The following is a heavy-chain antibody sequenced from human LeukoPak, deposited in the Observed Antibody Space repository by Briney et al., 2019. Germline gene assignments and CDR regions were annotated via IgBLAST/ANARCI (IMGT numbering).Heavy chain of an antibody. Sequence: VASVKVSCKASGGTFSSYTISWVRQAPGQGLEWMGRIITILGIANYAQKFQGRVTITADKSTSTAYMELSSLRSEDTAVYYCASPTRTSGSYYDGYFDLWGRGTLVTVSS. J-gene: IGHJ2*01. D-gene: IGHD1-26*01. CDR2: IITILGIA. CDR1: GGTFSSYT. V-gene: IGHV1-69*02. CDR3: ASPTRTSGSYYDGYFDL.